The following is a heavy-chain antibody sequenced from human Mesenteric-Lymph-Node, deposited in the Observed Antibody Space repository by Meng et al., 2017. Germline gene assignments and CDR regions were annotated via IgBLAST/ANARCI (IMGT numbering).Heavy chain of an antibody. D-gene: IGHD1-26*01. CDR2: ISGDGSST. J-gene: IGHJ2*01. V-gene: IGHV3-74*01. CDR1: GYTFSSYW. CDR3: TRNQWGPHL. Sequence: DVKLLESGGGLIQPGESLRLSWAAAGYTFSSYWMSWVRQTPEKGLVWISHISGDGSSTSYADSVKGRFTISRDNAKNTLYLQMNSLRVEDTAVYYCTRNQWGPHLWGRGTLVTVSS.